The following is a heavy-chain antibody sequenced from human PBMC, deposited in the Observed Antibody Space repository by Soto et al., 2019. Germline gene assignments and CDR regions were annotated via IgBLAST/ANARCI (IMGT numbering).Heavy chain of an antibody. CDR1: AGSISTYY. J-gene: IGHJ4*02. Sequence: PETLRHTYTVSAGSISTYYWNWIRQPPGKRLEPIGYSYYSGSANYSPSLKSRVTISVDTSKNEFSLKLSSVTAADTAIYYCARDDREHTKSPASDHWGQGTLVTVS. CDR3: ARDDREHTKSPASDH. CDR2: SYYSGSA. D-gene: IGHD1-26*01. V-gene: IGHV4-59*01.